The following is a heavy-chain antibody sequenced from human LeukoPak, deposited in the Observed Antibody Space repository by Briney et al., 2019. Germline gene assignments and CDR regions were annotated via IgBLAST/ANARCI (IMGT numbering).Heavy chain of an antibody. CDR1: GFTFSSYG. CDR3: AEDLAVAGTIDY. CDR2: ISYDGSNK. J-gene: IGHJ4*02. D-gene: IGHD6-19*01. Sequence: GRSLRLSCAASGFTFSSYGMHWVRQAPGKGLEWVAVISYDGSNKYYADSVKGRFTISRDNSKNTPYLQMNSLRAEDTAVYYCAEDLAVAGTIDYWGQGTLVTVSS. V-gene: IGHV3-30*18.